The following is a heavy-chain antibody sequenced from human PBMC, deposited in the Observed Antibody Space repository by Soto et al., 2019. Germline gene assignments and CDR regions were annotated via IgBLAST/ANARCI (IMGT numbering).Heavy chain of an antibody. CDR1: GYTFTSYG. Sequence: QVQLVPSGAEVKKPGASVKVSCKASGYTFTSYGISWVRQAPGQGLEWMGWISAYNGNTNYAQKLQGRVTMTTDTYTSTAHMELRSLRSDDTAVYYCARTIYSSSWYYFDYWGQGTLVTVSS. J-gene: IGHJ4*02. CDR2: ISAYNGNT. D-gene: IGHD6-13*01. CDR3: ARTIYSSSWYYFDY. V-gene: IGHV1-18*01.